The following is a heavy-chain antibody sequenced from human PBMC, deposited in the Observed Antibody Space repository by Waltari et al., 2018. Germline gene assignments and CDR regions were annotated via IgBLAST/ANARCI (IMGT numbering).Heavy chain of an antibody. CDR3: ARGNHYFDN. Sequence: QVQLVESGGGLVKPGVSLRLSCVASGLTFTDHYMTWICQAPGKGLEWLAEMSSSGTIIYYADFLKGRFTISRDNAKNSLYLQMTSLRAEDTALYFCARGNHYFDNWGQGTLVTVSS. CDR2: MSSSGTII. V-gene: IGHV3-11*04. CDR1: GLTFTDHY. J-gene: IGHJ4*02.